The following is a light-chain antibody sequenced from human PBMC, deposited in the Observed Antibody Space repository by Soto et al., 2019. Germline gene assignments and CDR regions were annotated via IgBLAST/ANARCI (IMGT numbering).Light chain of an antibody. V-gene: IGLV2-23*02. J-gene: IGLJ2*01. CDR1: SSDVGSYNL. Sequence: QSVLTQPASVSGSPGQSITISCTGTSSDVGSYNLVSWYQQHPGKAPKLLIYEVSKRPSGVSTRFSGSKSANTASLTISGLQAEDEADYYCCSYVGRSTVVFGRGTKVTVL. CDR3: CSYVGRSTVV. CDR2: EVS.